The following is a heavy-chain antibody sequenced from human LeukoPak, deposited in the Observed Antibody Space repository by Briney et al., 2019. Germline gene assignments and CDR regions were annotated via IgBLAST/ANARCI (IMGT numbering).Heavy chain of an antibody. D-gene: IGHD2/OR15-2a*01. J-gene: IGHJ4*02. V-gene: IGHV3-15*01. CDR1: GFTFSNAW. CDR2: IKSKIDGGTT. Sequence: GGSLRLSCAASGFTFSNAWMSWVRQAPGKGLEWVGRIKSKIDGGTTHYAEPVKGRFTISRDDSKNMLYLQMNSLKTEDTAVYYCTTVAFLYSFDYWGQGTLVTVSS. CDR3: TTVAFLYSFDY.